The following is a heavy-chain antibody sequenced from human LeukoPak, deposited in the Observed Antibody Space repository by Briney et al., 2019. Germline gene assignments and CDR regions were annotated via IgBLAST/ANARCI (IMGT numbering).Heavy chain of an antibody. J-gene: IGHJ4*02. CDR2: ISAYNGNT. CDR1: GYTFPSYG. Sequence: RASVKVSCKASGYTFPSYGISWVRQAPGQGLEWMGWISAYNGNTHYAQEVQGRVTMTTDTSTSTAYMDLRSLKSDDTAVYHRARDLYSRRMHYYGSGSYFAYWGQGTLVTVSS. V-gene: IGHV1-18*01. D-gene: IGHD3-10*01. CDR3: ARDLYSRRMHYYGSGSYFAY.